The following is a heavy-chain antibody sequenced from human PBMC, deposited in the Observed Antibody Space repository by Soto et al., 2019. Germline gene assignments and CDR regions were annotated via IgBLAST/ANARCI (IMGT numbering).Heavy chain of an antibody. CDR1: GGSISSGGYY. Sequence: SETLSLTCTVSGGSISSGGYYWSWIRQHPGKGLEWIGYIYYSGSTYYNPSLKSRVTISVDTSKNQFSLKLSSVTAADTAVYYCARDQDYGDYYYYFDYWGQGTLVTVSS. CDR3: ARDQDYGDYYYYFDY. CDR2: IYYSGST. J-gene: IGHJ4*02. V-gene: IGHV4-31*03. D-gene: IGHD4-17*01.